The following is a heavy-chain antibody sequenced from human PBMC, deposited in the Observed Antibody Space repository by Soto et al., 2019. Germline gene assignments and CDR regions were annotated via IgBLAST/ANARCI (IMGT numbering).Heavy chain of an antibody. CDR2: IWYDGSNK. CDR3: ARDSGSGKTRDAFDI. D-gene: IGHD2-15*01. J-gene: IGHJ3*02. V-gene: IGHV3-33*08. CDR1: GFTFISYG. Sequence: PGGALRLCGAASGFTFISYGMHWVRQAPGKGLEWVAVIWYDGSNKYYADSVKGRFTISRDNSKNTLYLQMNSLRAEDTAVYYCARDSGSGKTRDAFDIWGQGTMVTVSS.